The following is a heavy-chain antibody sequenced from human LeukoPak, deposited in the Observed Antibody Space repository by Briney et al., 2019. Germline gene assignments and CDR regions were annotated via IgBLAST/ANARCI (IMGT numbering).Heavy chain of an antibody. J-gene: IGHJ6*03. V-gene: IGHV3-74*01. D-gene: IGHD5-18*01. CDR3: AREGYGPDYYMDV. Sequence: GGSLRLSCAASGFTFSNYAMRWVRQAPGKGLVWVSRMNDDGGSTSYADSLKGRFTISRDNAKNTLYLHMSNLRAEDTAVYYCAREGYGPDYYMDVWGKGTTVTISS. CDR2: MNDDGGST. CDR1: GFTFSNYA.